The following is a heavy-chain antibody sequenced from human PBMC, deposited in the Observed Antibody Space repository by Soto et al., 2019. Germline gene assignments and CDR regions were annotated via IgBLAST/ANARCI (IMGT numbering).Heavy chain of an antibody. V-gene: IGHV3-21*01. D-gene: IGHD6-19*01. CDR3: ARDWAGRAVAGKSMDV. Sequence: EVQLVESGGGLVKPGVSLRLSCAASGFTFSSYSMNWVRQAPGKGLEWVSSISSSSSYIYYADSVKGRFTISRDNAKNSLYLQMNSPRAEDTAVYYCARDWAGRAVAGKSMDVWGQGKTGTGSS. J-gene: IGHJ6*02. CDR1: GFTFSSYS. CDR2: ISSSSSYI.